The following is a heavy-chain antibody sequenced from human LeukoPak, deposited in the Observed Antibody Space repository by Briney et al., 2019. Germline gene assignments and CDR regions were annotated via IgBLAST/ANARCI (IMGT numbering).Heavy chain of an antibody. D-gene: IGHD1-26*01. CDR1: GFTFSSYS. Sequence: GGSLRLSCAASGFTFSSYSMNWVRQAPGKGLEWVSSISSSSSYIYYADLVKGRFTISRDNAKNSLYLQMNSLRGEDTAVYYCARGLTPWELSPRGTESDFDIWGQGTMVTVSS. V-gene: IGHV3-21*01. CDR3: ARGLTPWELSPRGTESDFDI. CDR2: ISSSSSYI. J-gene: IGHJ3*02.